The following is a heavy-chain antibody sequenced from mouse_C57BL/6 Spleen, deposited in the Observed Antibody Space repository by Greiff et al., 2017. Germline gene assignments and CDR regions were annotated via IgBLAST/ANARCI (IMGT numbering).Heavy chain of an antibody. J-gene: IGHJ4*01. CDR2: IWRGGST. V-gene: IGHV2-5*01. CDR1: GFSLTSYG. CDR3: ATPYYSNYEDAMDY. D-gene: IGHD2-5*01. Sequence: VQLVESGPGLVQPSQSLSITCTVSGFSLTSYGVHWVRQSPGKGLEWLGVIWRGGSTDYNAAFMSRLSITKDNSKSQVFFKMNSLQADDTAIYYCATPYYSNYEDAMDYWGQGTSVTVSS.